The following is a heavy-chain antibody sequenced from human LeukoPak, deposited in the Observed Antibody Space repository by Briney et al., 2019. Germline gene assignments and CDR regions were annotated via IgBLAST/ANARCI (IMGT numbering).Heavy chain of an antibody. V-gene: IGHV2-26*01. CDR2: IFSNDEK. CDR3: ARIEAISAYDRNWFDP. J-gene: IGHJ5*02. D-gene: IGHD5-12*01. Sequence: SGPVLVKPTETLTLTCTVSGCSLSNARMGVSWMRQPPAKALEWLSHIFSNDEKSYSTSLKSRLTISKDTSKSQVVLTMTNMDPVDTATYYCARIEAISAYDRNWFDPWGQGTLVTVSS. CDR1: GCSLSNARMG.